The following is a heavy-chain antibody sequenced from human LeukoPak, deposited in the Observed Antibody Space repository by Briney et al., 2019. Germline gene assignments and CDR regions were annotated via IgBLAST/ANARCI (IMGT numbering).Heavy chain of an antibody. CDR2: IKQDGSEI. CDR1: GFTFSGYW. Sequence: GGTLRLSCAASGFTFSGYWMSWVRQAPGKGPEWVANIKQDGSEIYYVDSVKGRFTISRDNAKNSLFLQMNSLRAEDTAVYYCARDKAVGPTLLDYWGQGTLVTVSS. J-gene: IGHJ4*02. CDR3: ARDKAVGPTLLDY. V-gene: IGHV3-7*01. D-gene: IGHD1-26*01.